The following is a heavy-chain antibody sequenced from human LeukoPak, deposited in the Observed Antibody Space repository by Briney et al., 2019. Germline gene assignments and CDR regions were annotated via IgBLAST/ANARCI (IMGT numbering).Heavy chain of an antibody. V-gene: IGHV3-7*01. Sequence: GGSLRLSWAASGFTVSSSCMTWVRQAPGRGREGVASINADGGEIHYGDSREGRLTISRDNDKKSLYPQMNSLRAEDTAVYYCARAIGGDKPYYDILTGYYKSAYYYYYMDVWGKGTTVTISS. CDR2: INADGGEI. D-gene: IGHD3-9*01. CDR1: GFTVSSSC. CDR3: ARAIGGDKPYYDILTGYYKSAYYYYYMDV. J-gene: IGHJ6*03.